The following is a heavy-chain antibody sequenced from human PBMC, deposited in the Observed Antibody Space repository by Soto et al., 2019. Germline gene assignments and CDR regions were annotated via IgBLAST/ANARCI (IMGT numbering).Heavy chain of an antibody. CDR3: ARYNQIYGSGSYYNFDY. V-gene: IGHV4-38-2*01. CDR2: IYHSGST. J-gene: IGHJ4*02. D-gene: IGHD3-10*01. CDR1: GYSISSGYC. Sequence: SETLSLTCAVSGYSISSGYCWGWIRQPPGKGLEWIGSIYHSGSTYYNPSLKSRVTISVDTSKNQFSLKLSSVTAADTAVYYCARYNQIYGSGSYYNFDYWGQGTLVTVSS.